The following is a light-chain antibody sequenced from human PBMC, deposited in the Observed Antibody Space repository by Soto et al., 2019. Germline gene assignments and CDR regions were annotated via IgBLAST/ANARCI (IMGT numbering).Light chain of an antibody. CDR3: QKYGSSLFN. Sequence: DIVLTQSPGTLSLSPGQRATLSCRASQSISSSFLAWYQQKPGQAPRLLIYGASSRATGIPDRFSGSGSGTDFTLTISRLEPEDFAVYYCQKYGSSLFNCGPGNKGDIK. CDR2: GAS. J-gene: IGKJ3*01. CDR1: QSISSSF. V-gene: IGKV3-20*01.